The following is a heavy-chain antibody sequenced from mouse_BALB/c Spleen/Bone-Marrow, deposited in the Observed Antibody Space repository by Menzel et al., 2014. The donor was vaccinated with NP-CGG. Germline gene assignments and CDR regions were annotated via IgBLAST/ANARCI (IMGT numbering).Heavy chain of an antibody. D-gene: IGHD2-4*01. J-gene: IGHJ4*01. V-gene: IGHV3-2*02. Sequence: EVKVVESGPGLVEPSQSLSLTCTVTGYSITSDYARNWIRQFPGNKLEWMGYITYSDNTNYNPSLKSRISITRDASKNQFFLQLNSVTTEDTATYYCARSTMRGAMDYWGQGTSVTVSS. CDR2: ITYSDNT. CDR1: GYSITSDYA. CDR3: ARSTMRGAMDY.